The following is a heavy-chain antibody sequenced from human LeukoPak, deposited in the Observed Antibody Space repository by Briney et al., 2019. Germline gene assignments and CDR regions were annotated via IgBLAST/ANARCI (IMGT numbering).Heavy chain of an antibody. CDR3: ARYGRYYYYMDV. CDR2: INPNSGGT. Sequence: ASVKVSCKASGYIFTGYYIHWVRQAPGQGLEWMGRINPNSGGTNYAQKFQGRVTMTRDTSISTAYMELSRLRSDDTAVYYCARYGRYYYYMDVWGKGTTVTVSS. D-gene: IGHD4-17*01. J-gene: IGHJ6*03. V-gene: IGHV1-2*06. CDR1: GYIFTGYY.